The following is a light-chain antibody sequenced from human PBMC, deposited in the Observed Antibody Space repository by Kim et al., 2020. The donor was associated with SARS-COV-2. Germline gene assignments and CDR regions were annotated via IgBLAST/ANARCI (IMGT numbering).Light chain of an antibody. Sequence: SYELTQPPSVSVAPGKTARITCGGNNIGTKSVHWYQQKPGQAPVLVIYYDSDRPSGIPERFSGSNSGNTATLTISRVEVGDEADYFCLVWDGTSEHYVFG. V-gene: IGLV3-21*04. CDR2: YDS. CDR3: LVWDGTSEHYV. J-gene: IGLJ1*01. CDR1: NIGTKS.